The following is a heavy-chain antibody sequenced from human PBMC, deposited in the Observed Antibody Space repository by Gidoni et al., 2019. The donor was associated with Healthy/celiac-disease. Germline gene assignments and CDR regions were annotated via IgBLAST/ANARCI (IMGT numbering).Heavy chain of an antibody. Sequence: EVQLVESGGGLIQPGGSLRLSCAASGFTVRRNYMSWVRQAPGKGLEWVSVIYSRGYTFYADSVKGRFTISRDNSKNTLYLQMNSLRAEDTAVYYCASGLGYCSSTSCSPPYYWGQGTLVTVSS. CDR1: GFTVRRNY. J-gene: IGHJ4*02. D-gene: IGHD2-2*01. V-gene: IGHV3-53*01. CDR3: ASGLGYCSSTSCSPPYY. CDR2: IYSRGYT.